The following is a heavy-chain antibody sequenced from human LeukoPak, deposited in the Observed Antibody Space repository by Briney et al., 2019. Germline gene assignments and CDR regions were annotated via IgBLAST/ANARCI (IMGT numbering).Heavy chain of an antibody. Sequence: PGGSLRLSCAASGFTFSSYGMHWVRQAPGKGLEWVAFIRYDGSNKYYAGSVKGRFTISRDNSKNTLYLQMNSLRAEDTAVYYCAKDLYCSGGSCYSSYMDVWGKGTTVTVSS. D-gene: IGHD2-15*01. V-gene: IGHV3-30*02. CDR3: AKDLYCSGGSCYSSYMDV. J-gene: IGHJ6*03. CDR1: GFTFSSYG. CDR2: IRYDGSNK.